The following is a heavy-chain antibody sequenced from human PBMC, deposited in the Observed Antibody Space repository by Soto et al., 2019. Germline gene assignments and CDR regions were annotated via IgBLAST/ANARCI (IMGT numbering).Heavy chain of an antibody. D-gene: IGHD3-9*01. CDR3: ARGDYDILTGYYDY. CDR2: ISYDGSNK. J-gene: IGHJ4*02. CDR1: GFTFSSYA. Sequence: PGGSLRLSCAASGFTFSSYAMHWVRQAPGKGLEWVAVISYDGSNKYYADSVKGRSTISRDNSKNTLYLQMNSLRAEDTAVYYCARGDYDILTGYYDYWGQGTLVTVSS. V-gene: IGHV3-30-3*01.